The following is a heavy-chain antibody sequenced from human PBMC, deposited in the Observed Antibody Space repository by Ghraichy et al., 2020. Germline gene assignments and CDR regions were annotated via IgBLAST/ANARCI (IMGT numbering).Heavy chain of an antibody. V-gene: IGHV3-30*04. CDR2: ISYDGSNK. CDR3: ARGHRGSGWYWGFDY. CDR1: GFTFSSYT. Sequence: GGSLRLSCAASGFTFSSYTMHWVRQAPGKGLEWVAVISYDGSNKYDADSVKGRFTISRDNSKNTLYLQMNSLRAEETAVYYCARGHRGSGWYWGFDYWGQGTLVTVSS. D-gene: IGHD6-19*01. J-gene: IGHJ4*02.